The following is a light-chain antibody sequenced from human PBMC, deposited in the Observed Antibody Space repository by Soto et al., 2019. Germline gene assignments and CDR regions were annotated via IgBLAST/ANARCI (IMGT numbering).Light chain of an antibody. CDR3: CSYAGSYFFV. CDR1: SSDVGAYNY. V-gene: IGLV2-11*01. J-gene: IGLJ1*01. Sequence: QSALTQPRSVSGSPGQSVTISCTGTSSDVGAYNYVSWYQQHPGKAPKLILYDVTKRPSRVPDRFAGSKSGNTASLTISGLQAEDEADYHCCSYAGSYFFVFGTGTKLTVL. CDR2: DVT.